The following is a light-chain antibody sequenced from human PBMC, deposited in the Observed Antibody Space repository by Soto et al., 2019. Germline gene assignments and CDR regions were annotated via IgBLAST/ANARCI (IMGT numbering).Light chain of an antibody. CDR3: AALDDSLSGVV. CDR2: RNN. Sequence: QSVLTQPPSASGTPGQRVTISCSGSSSNIGSNYVYWYQQLPGTAHKLLIYRNNQRPSGVPDRFSGSKSGTSASLAISGLRSEDEADYYCAALDDSLSGVVFGGGTKLTVL. J-gene: IGLJ2*01. CDR1: SSNIGSNY. V-gene: IGLV1-47*01.